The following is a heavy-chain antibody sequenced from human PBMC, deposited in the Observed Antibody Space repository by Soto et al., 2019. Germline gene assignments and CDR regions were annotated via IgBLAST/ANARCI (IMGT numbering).Heavy chain of an antibody. V-gene: IGHV3-30*03. D-gene: IGHD3-10*01. CDR1: GFTLSGHG. CDR2: VTYDGIER. CDR3: AREKNSGYYRTVDF. Sequence: QVQLVASGGGVVQPGRSLSLSCAASGFTLSGHGLHWVRQAPGKGLEWVAVVTYDGIERHYPGSVRGRFTITRDTSKNTLYLQMNSLRVEDTAMYYCAREKNSGYYRTVDFWGQGTLVTVSS. J-gene: IGHJ4*02.